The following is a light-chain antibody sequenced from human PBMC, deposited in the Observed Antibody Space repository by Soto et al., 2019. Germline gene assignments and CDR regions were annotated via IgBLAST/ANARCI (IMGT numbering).Light chain of an antibody. J-gene: IGKJ1*01. CDR1: QSVSSSY. Sequence: EIVLTQSPGTLSLSPGEGATLSCRASQSVSSSYLAWYQQKPSQAPRLLIYGASSRATGIPDRFSGSGSGTDFTLTISRLEPEDFAVYYCQQYGSSPPWTFGQGTKVDIK. V-gene: IGKV3-20*01. CDR3: QQYGSSPPWT. CDR2: GAS.